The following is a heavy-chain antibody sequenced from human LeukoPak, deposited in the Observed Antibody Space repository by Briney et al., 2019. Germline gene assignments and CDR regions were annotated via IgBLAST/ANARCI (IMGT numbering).Heavy chain of an antibody. V-gene: IGHV1-8*01. CDR3: ARVWSWGPTIKWFGELSGWYYYMDV. D-gene: IGHD3-10*01. Sequence: GASVKVSCKASGYTFTSYDINWVRQATGQGLEWMGWMNPNSGNTGYAQKFQGRVTMTRNTAISTAYMELSSLRSEDTAVYYCARVWSWGPTIKWFGELSGWYYYMDVWGKGTTVTISS. CDR2: MNPNSGNT. J-gene: IGHJ6*03. CDR1: GYTFTSYD.